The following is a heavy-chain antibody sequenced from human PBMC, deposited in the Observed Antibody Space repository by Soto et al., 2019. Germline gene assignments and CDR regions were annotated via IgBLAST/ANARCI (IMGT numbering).Heavy chain of an antibody. CDR1: GGTFSSYA. D-gene: IGHD1-26*01. J-gene: IGHJ6*02. Sequence: SVKVSCKASGGTFSSYAISWVRQAPGQGLEWMGGIIPIFGTANYAQKFQGRVTITADESTSTAYMELSSLRSEDTAVYYCAREGGQGSGSYSWLGGMDVWGQGTTVTVYS. CDR2: IIPIFGTA. V-gene: IGHV1-69*13. CDR3: AREGGQGSGSYSWLGGMDV.